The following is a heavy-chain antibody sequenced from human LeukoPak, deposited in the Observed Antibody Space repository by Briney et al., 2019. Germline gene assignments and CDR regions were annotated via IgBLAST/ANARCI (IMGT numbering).Heavy chain of an antibody. CDR2: IYTSGSG. CDR1: GGSSSSYY. J-gene: IGHJ4*02. CDR3: ARDSPLGLDS. Sequence: SETLSLTCTVSGGSSSSYYCSWVRQPAGKGLEWIGRIYTSGSGHYNPSLASRVTMSVDKSKNQFSLKLSSVTAADTAVYFCARDSPLGLDSWGQGTLVTVSS. V-gene: IGHV4-4*07.